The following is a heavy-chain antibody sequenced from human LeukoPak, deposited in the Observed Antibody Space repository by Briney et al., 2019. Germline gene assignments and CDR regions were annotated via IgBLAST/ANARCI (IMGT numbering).Heavy chain of an antibody. Sequence: GGSLRLSCAASGFSFSSYSMSWVRQAPGKGLEWVSSISSSSRYMHYADLVKGRFTISRDNAKNSLYLQMDSLRAEDTAVYFCARVARFGELLDFDYWGQGTLVTVSS. CDR3: ARVARFGELLDFDY. V-gene: IGHV3-21*01. CDR2: ISSSSRYM. D-gene: IGHD3-10*01. CDR1: GFSFSSYS. J-gene: IGHJ4*02.